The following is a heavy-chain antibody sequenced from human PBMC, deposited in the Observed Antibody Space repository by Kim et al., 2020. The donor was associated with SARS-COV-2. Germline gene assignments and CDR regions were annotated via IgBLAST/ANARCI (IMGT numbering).Heavy chain of an antibody. V-gene: IGHV4-59*01. Sequence: SETLSLNCNVSGVSIRNSYWSWIRQPPGKGLEWLGSTFYSGSTNYSPSLKSRVTISIDLSKSHFSLRLNSVTAADTAVYFCAGRSAVPGFDYWGQGAPAT. CDR1: GVSIRNSY. CDR2: TFYSGST. J-gene: IGHJ4*02. CDR3: AGRSAVPGFDY.